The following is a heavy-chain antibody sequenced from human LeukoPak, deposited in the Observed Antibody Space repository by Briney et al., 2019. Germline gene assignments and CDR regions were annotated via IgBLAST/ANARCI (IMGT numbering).Heavy chain of an antibody. CDR1: GFTFTSHA. CDR2: VSGSGGGT. D-gene: IGHD3-9*01. V-gene: IGHV3-23*01. Sequence: AVGSLRLSCEVSGFTFTSHAMTWVRQAPGKGLEWVSTVSGSGGGTYYADSVKGRFTVSRDNSKNTLYLQMNSLRAEDTAVYYCAKDFEFDILSSSVGADAFDIWGQGTVVTVSS. CDR3: AKDFEFDILSSSVGADAFDI. J-gene: IGHJ3*02.